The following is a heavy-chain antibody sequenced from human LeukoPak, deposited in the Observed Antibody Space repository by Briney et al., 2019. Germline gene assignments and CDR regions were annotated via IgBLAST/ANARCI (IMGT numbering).Heavy chain of an antibody. CDR2: ISGNGRFI. Sequence: GGSLRLSCAASGFTFSDYYINWIRQAPGKGLEWLSYISGNGRFIEYADSVKGRFTISRDNAQNLLYLHMDSLRAEDTAVYYCARSGCPGGSCYLRYSWLDLWGRGTLVTVSS. CDR3: ARSGCPGGSCYLRYSWLDL. CDR1: GFTFSDYY. D-gene: IGHD2-15*01. J-gene: IGHJ5*02. V-gene: IGHV3-11*04.